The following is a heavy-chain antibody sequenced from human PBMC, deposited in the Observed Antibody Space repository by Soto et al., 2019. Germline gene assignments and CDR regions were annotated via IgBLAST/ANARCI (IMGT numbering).Heavy chain of an antibody. Sequence: GALRLSWAASGFTFSSFSMNRVRPGSGKGLEWVSSISSSSSYIYYADSVKGRFTISRDNAKNSLYLQMNSLRAEDTAVYYCARGEQWLVRAFDIWGQGTMVTVSS. CDR2: ISSSSSYI. CDR1: GFTFSSFS. CDR3: ARGEQWLVRAFDI. J-gene: IGHJ3*02. V-gene: IGHV3-21*01. D-gene: IGHD6-19*01.